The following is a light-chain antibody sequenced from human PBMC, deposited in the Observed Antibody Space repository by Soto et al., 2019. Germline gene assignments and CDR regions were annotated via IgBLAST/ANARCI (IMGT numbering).Light chain of an antibody. CDR3: QQYDSSPRT. CDR2: AIA. V-gene: IGKV3-20*01. CDR1: QSLSSSY. J-gene: IGKJ1*01. Sequence: EVGMTQSPATLAVSSGERATLSCRASQSLSSSYLAWYQQKPGQAPRLLIYAIADRATGVPDRFRGSGSGTDFTLTITRLEPEDFAVYFCQQYDSSPRTFGQGTKVDIK.